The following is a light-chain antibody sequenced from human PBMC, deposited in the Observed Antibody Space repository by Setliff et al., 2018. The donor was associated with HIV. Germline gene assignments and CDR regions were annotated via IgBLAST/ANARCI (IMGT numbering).Light chain of an antibody. CDR2: DVS. J-gene: IGLJ1*01. Sequence: QSVLTQPASVSGSPGQSITISCTGTSSDVGGYNYVSWYQQHPGKAPKLGIYDVSNRPSGVSNRFSGSKSGNTASLPISGLQAEDEADYYCSSYTSTSTLFVFGTGTKVTVL. V-gene: IGLV2-14*03. CDR1: SSDVGGYNY. CDR3: SSYTSTSTLFV.